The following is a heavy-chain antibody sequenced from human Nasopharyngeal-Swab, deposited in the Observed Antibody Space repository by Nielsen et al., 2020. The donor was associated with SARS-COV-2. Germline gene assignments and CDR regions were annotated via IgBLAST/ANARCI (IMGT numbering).Heavy chain of an antibody. CDR2: IKQDGSGS. D-gene: IGHD6-13*01. V-gene: IGHV3-7*01. J-gene: IGHJ4*02. CDR3: ARGGSSFPFDY. CDR1: GFTFSKFY. Sequence: GGSLRLSCAASGFTFSKFYMSWVRQAAGKGLEWVANIKQDGSGSYYVDSVKGRFTIPRDDASNSLYLQMNSLRAGDTGVYYCARGGSSFPFDYWGPGTLVTVSS.